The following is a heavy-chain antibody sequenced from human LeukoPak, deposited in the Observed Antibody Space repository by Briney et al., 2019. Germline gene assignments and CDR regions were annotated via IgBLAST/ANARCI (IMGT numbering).Heavy chain of an antibody. CDR3: ARDQSSTRHHNWSDP. CDR1: GGSISSYY. CDR2: IYYSGST. D-gene: IGHD2-2*01. V-gene: IGHV4-59*12. Sequence: SETLSLTCTVSGGSISSYYWSWIRQPPGKGLEWIGYIYYSGSTNYNPSLKSRVTISVDRTKNQFSLKLSSVTAADTAVYYCARDQSSTRHHNWSDPWGQGTLVTVSS. J-gene: IGHJ5*02.